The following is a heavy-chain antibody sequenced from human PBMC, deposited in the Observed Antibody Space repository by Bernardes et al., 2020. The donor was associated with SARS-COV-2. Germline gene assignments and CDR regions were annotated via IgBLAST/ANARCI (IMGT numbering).Heavy chain of an antibody. J-gene: IGHJ4*02. V-gene: IGHV3-48*03. CDR1: GSTFSTLD. Sequence: GGSLRLSCAASGSTFSTLDMHWVRQAPGKGLEWVSYISSRASTIHYADSVKGRFTISRDNAQNTLYLQMNSLRDEDTAVYYCARAGWYRFDYWGQGTLVTVSS. D-gene: IGHD6-19*01. CDR3: ARAGWYRFDY. CDR2: ISSRASTI.